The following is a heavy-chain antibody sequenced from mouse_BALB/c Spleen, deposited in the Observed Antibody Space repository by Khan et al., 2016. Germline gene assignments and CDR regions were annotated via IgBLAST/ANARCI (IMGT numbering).Heavy chain of an antibody. J-gene: IGHJ4*01. Sequence: QVQLQQPGTELVRPGASVRLSCKASGYTFTSYWINWVKQRPGQGLEWIGNIYPSDSYTNYNHKFKDKATLTVDKSSSTAYMQLSSPASEDSEVDYGTRDYCGSSSMDYWGKGTSVTVSS. D-gene: IGHD1-1*01. CDR3: TRDYCGSSSMDY. CDR2: IYPSDSYT. CDR1: GYTFTSYW. V-gene: IGHV1-69*02.